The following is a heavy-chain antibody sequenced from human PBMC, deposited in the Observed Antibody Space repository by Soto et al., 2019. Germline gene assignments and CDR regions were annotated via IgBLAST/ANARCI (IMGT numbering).Heavy chain of an antibody. V-gene: IGHV4-59*02. Sequence: QVQLQESGPRLVKPSETLSLTCSVSGVFVTGYYWTWIRHSPGKGLEWIGYVYHTGNTYYNPSLKSRVTISLDTSKNQVSLRLRSVTAADTAVYYCAREQYNWKLWGQGTLVTVSS. CDR3: AREQYNWKL. CDR1: GVFVTGYY. J-gene: IGHJ4*02. CDR2: VYHTGNT. D-gene: IGHD1-20*01.